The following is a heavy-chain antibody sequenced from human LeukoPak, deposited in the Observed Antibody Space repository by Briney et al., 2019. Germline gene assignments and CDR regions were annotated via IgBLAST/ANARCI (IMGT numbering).Heavy chain of an antibody. CDR1: AFTLSTNY. Sequence: GRSMRLSCAPSAFTLSTNYMSWVRQAPGKGLGWVSVIYSGGSTYSADYVKGRFTISRDNSKNTLYLQMNSLRAEDTAVYYCARVVRGNSGGYYFDYWGQGTLVTVSS. J-gene: IGHJ4*02. D-gene: IGHD4-23*01. CDR2: IYSGGST. V-gene: IGHV3-53*01. CDR3: ARVVRGNSGGYYFDY.